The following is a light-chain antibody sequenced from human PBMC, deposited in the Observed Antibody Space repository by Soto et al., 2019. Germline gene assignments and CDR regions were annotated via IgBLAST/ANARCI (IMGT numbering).Light chain of an antibody. Sequence: QSVLSQPASVSGSPGQSIAISCTGTSSDVGSYNLVSWYQQHPGKAPKLMIYDAFRRPSGVSDRFSGSRSGNTASLTISGLESEDEDDYYCCAYGGSNTYVFGTGTKLTVL. CDR1: SSDVGSYNL. V-gene: IGLV2-23*01. CDR2: DAF. CDR3: CAYGGSNTYV. J-gene: IGLJ1*01.